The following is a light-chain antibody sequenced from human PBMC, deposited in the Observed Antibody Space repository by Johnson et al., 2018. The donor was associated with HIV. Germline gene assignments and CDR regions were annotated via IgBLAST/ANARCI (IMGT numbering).Light chain of an antibody. V-gene: IGLV1-51*02. CDR2: ENN. CDR3: GTWDSSLVADV. J-gene: IGLJ1*01. Sequence: QSVLTQPPSVSAAPGQKVTISCSGSSSNIGNNYVSWYQQLPGTAPKLLIYENNKRPSGIPDRFSGSKSGTSATLGITGLQTGDEADYYCGTWDSSLVADVYGTGTKVT. CDR1: SSNIGNNY.